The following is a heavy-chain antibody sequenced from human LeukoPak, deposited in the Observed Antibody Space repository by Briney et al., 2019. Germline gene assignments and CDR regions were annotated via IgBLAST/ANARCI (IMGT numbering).Heavy chain of an antibody. CDR3: AKGAGYSYGWDY. D-gene: IGHD5-18*01. V-gene: IGHV3-23*01. CDR2: ISGSGGST. CDR1: GFTFSTYV. J-gene: IGHJ4*02. Sequence: PGGSLRLSCAASGFTFSTYVMSWVRQAPGKGLEWVSAISGSGGSTYYADSVKGRFTISRDNSKNTLYLQMNSLRAEDTAVYYCAKGAGYSYGWDYWGQGTLVTVSS.